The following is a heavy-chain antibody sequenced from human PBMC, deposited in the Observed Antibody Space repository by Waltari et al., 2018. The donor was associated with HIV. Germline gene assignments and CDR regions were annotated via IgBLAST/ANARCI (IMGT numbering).Heavy chain of an antibody. J-gene: IGHJ6*02. CDR3: ARTYHYYYYYGMDV. CDR2: MSSSSSYI. D-gene: IGHD2-15*01. V-gene: IGHV3-21*01. Sequence: EVQLVESGGGLVKPGGSLRLAWGASGFTLSSCCLNWVRQAPGKWLEWVSSMSSSSSYIYYADSVKGRFTISRDNAKNSLYLQMNSLRAEDTAVYYCARTYHYYYYYGMDVWGQGTTVTVSS. CDR1: GFTLSSCC.